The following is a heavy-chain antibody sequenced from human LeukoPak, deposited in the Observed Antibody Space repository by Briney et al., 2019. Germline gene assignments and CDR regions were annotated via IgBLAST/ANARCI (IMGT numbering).Heavy chain of an antibody. J-gene: IGHJ6*03. V-gene: IGHV5-51*01. CDR3: ARHSTSLGYSYGFFVYYYYMDV. D-gene: IGHD5-18*01. CDR1: GYIFTSYW. Sequence: PGESLQISCKGSGYIFTSYWIGWVRQVPGKGLEWMGIIYPGDSDTRYSTSFQGQVTISADKSISTAYLQWSSLKASGTAMYYCARHSTSLGYSYGFFVYYYYMDVWGKGTTVTVSS. CDR2: IYPGDSDT.